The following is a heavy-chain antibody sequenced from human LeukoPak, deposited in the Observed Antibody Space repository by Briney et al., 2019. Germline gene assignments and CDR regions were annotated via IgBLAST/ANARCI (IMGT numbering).Heavy chain of an antibody. CDR3: ARADRLGAALLASFDY. CDR1: GFTFSSYS. V-gene: IGHV3-48*01. J-gene: IGHJ4*02. D-gene: IGHD3-16*01. CDR2: ISSSSSTI. Sequence: PGGSLRLSCVASGFTFSSYSMNWVRQAPGKGLEWVSYISSSSSTIYYADSVKGRFTISRDNSKNPLYLQMNSLRAEDTAVYYCARADRLGAALLASFDYWGQGTLVTVSS.